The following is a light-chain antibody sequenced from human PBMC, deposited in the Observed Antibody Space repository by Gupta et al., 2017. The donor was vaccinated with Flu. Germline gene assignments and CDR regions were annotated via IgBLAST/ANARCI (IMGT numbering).Light chain of an antibody. CDR1: SGHSSYA. CDR3: QTWGTGIWV. CDR2: LNSDGSH. V-gene: IGLV4-69*01. J-gene: IGLJ3*02. Sequence: LSSGHSSYAIAWHQQQPEKGPRYLMKLNSDGSHSKGDGIPDRFSGSSSGAERYLTISSLQSEDEADYYCQTWGTGIWVFGGGTKLTVL.